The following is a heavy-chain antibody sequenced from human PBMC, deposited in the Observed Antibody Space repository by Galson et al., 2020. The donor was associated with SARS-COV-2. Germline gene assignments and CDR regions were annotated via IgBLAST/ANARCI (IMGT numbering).Heavy chain of an antibody. CDR3: ARGRIAAAGIPPYFDY. Sequence: SETLSLTCAVYGGSFSGYYWSWIRQPPGKGLEWIGEINHSGSTNYNPSLKSRVTISVDTSKNQFSLKLSSVTAADTAVYYCARGRIAAAGIPPYFDYWGQGTLVTVSS. D-gene: IGHD6-13*01. CDR1: GGSFSGYY. CDR2: INHSGST. J-gene: IGHJ4*02. V-gene: IGHV4-34*01.